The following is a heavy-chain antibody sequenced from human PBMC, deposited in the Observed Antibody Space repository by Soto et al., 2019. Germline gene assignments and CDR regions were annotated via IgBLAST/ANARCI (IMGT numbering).Heavy chain of an antibody. CDR1: GYTFTSYA. CDR3: ARDAALDWLQIRFDP. J-gene: IGHJ5*02. CDR2: INAGNGNT. V-gene: IGHV1-3*01. D-gene: IGHD5-12*01. Sequence: ASVKVSCKASGYTFTSYAMHWVRQAPGQRLEWMGWINAGNGNTKYSQKFQGRVTITRDTSASTAYMELSSLRSEDTAVYYCARDAALDWLQIRFDPWGQGTLVTVSS.